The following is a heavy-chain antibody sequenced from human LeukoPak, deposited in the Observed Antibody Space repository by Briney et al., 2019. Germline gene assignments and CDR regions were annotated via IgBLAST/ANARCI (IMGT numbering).Heavy chain of an antibody. Sequence: GGSLRLSCAASGFTLSSYSLNWVRQAPGKGLEWVSYISSSSSTIYYADSVKGRFTISRDNAKNSLYLQMNSLRAEDTAVYYCARVGEIRPRLRLGTFNDYWGQGTLVTVSS. J-gene: IGHJ4*02. CDR2: ISSSSSTI. CDR1: GFTLSSYS. D-gene: IGHD5-12*01. CDR3: ARVGEIRPRLRLGTFNDY. V-gene: IGHV3-48*01.